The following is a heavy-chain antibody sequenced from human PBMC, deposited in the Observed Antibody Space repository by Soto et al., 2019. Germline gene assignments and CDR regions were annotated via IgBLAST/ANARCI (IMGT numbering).Heavy chain of an antibody. J-gene: IGHJ4*02. Sequence: SGPTLVNPTETLTLTCTFSGFSLSNARMGVSWIRQPPGKALEWLAHIFSNDAKYYSTSLKSRLTISKDTSKSQVVLTMTNMDPVDTATYYCARGRYSSSWYYFDFWGQGTLVTVSS. CDR3: ARGRYSSSWYYFDF. V-gene: IGHV2-26*01. CDR1: GFSLSNARMG. CDR2: IFSNDAK. D-gene: IGHD6-13*01.